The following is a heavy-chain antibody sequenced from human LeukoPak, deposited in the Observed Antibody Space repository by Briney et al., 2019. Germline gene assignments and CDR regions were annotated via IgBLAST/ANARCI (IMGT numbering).Heavy chain of an antibody. J-gene: IGHJ4*02. D-gene: IGHD3-22*01. CDR1: GFTFSSYA. Sequence: GGSLRLSCAASGFTFSSYAMSWVRQAPGKGLEWVSAISGSGGSTYYADSVKGRFAISRDNSKNTLYLQMDSLRAEDTAVYYCAKDTPDSSAYYLENWGQGTLVTVSS. CDR2: ISGSGGST. V-gene: IGHV3-23*01. CDR3: AKDTPDSSAYYLEN.